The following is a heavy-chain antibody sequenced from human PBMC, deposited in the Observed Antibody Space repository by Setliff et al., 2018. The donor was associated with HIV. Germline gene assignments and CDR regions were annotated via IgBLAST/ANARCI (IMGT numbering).Heavy chain of an antibody. V-gene: IGHV3-15*01. Sequence: GGSLRLSCAASGFTFSNAWMSWVRQAPGKGLEWVGRIKSKPDGGTTNYAAPVEGRFTISRDDSKNTLYLQMNSLETEDTAVYYCTTGSPCGGDYWGQGTLVTVSS. CDR2: IKSKPDGGTT. CDR3: TTGSPCGGDY. CDR1: GFTFSNAW. D-gene: IGHD2-21*01. J-gene: IGHJ4*02.